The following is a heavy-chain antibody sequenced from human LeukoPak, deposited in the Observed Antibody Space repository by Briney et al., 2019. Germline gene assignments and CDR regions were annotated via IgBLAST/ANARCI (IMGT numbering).Heavy chain of an antibody. CDR1: GFTFSGYA. D-gene: IGHD3-22*01. CDR2: ISGSGGST. CDR3: ARDPYDSSGYYVDY. V-gene: IGHV3-23*01. Sequence: GGSLRLSCAASGFTFSGYAMSWVRPAPGKGLEWVSAISGSGGSTYYADSVKGRFTISRDNSKNTLYLQMNSLRAKDTAVYYCARDPYDSSGYYVDYWGQGTLVTVSS. J-gene: IGHJ4*02.